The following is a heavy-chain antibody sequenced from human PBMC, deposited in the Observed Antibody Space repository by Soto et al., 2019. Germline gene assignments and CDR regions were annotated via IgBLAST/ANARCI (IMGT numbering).Heavy chain of an antibody. J-gene: IGHJ4*01. V-gene: IGHV6-1*01. Sequence: QTLSLTCAISGDSVSSNTASWNWIRQSPSRGLEWLGRTYFRSKWYNDYAVSVKSRIIINPDTSNNQFSLQLNSVTPEDTAVYFCAKGDNLGPKTGYAFDAWGQGIMVTVSS. CDR3: AKGDNLGPKTGYAFDA. CDR1: GDSVSSNTAS. D-gene: IGHD5-12*01. CDR2: TYFRSKWYN.